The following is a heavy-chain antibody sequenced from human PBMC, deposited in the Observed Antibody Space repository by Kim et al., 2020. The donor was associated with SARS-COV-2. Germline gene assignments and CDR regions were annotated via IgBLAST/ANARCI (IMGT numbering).Heavy chain of an antibody. CDR2: IYYSGST. Sequence: SETLSLTCTVSGGSISSYYWSWIRQPPGKGLEWIGYIYYSGSTNYNPSLKSRVTISVDTSKNQFSLKLSSVTAADTAVYYCARERSGSHGMDVWGQGTTVTVSS. CDR1: GGSISSYY. CDR3: ARERSGSHGMDV. D-gene: IGHD3-10*01. J-gene: IGHJ6*02. V-gene: IGHV4-59*01.